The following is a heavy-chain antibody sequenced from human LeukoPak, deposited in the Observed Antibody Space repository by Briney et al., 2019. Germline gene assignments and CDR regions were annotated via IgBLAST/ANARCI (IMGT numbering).Heavy chain of an antibody. CDR2: IKQDGSEK. CDR1: GFTFSSYW. CDR3: ASLGPGYSSSQSAFDI. V-gene: IGHV3-7*01. J-gene: IGHJ3*02. Sequence: GGSLGLSCAASGFTFSSYWMSWVRQAPGKGLEWVANIKQDGSEKYYVDSVKGRFTISRDNAKNSLYLQMNSLRAEDTAVYYCASLGPGYSSSQSAFDIWGQGTMVTVSS. D-gene: IGHD6-13*01.